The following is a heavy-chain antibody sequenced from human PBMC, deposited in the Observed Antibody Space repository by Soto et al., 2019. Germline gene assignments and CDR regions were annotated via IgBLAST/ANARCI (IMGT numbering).Heavy chain of an antibody. J-gene: IGHJ4*02. CDR3: ARLLHDNRGYYYFDY. D-gene: IGHD3-9*01. CDR2: INHSGST. Sequence: SDTLSLTCAVYGASFSGYYWTWIRQPPGTGLEWIGEINHSGSTNYNPSLKSRVTISVDTSNNQFSLKLTSVTAADTAVYYCARLLHDNRGYYYFDYWGRGTLVT. CDR1: GASFSGYY. V-gene: IGHV4-34*01.